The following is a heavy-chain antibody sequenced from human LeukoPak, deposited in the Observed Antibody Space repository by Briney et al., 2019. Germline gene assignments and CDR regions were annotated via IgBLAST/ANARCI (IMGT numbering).Heavy chain of an antibody. Sequence: PSETLSLTCDVSGGSVTSTNWWTWFRQPPGKGLEWIGEVHLDGRTNYNPSLKSRLVMSTDLPENHISLKLTSVTAADTAVYYCAREGGFYRPLDYSGQGTLVTVSS. V-gene: IGHV4-4*02. J-gene: IGHJ4*02. CDR2: VHLDGRT. CDR3: AREGGFYRPLDY. CDR1: GGSVTSTNW. D-gene: IGHD6-25*01.